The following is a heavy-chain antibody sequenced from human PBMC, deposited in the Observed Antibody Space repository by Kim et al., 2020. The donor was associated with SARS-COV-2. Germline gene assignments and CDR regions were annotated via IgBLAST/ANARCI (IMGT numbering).Heavy chain of an antibody. CDR3: AGWLGLQYNWFDP. CDR2: IIPILGIA. D-gene: IGHD6-19*01. CDR1: GGTFSSYA. V-gene: IGHV1-69*04. Sequence: SVKVSCKASGGTFSSYAISWVRQAPGQGLEWMGRIIPILGIANYAQKFQGRVTITADKSTSTAYMELSSLRSEDTAVYYCAGWLGLQYNWFDPWGQGTLVTVSS. J-gene: IGHJ5*02.